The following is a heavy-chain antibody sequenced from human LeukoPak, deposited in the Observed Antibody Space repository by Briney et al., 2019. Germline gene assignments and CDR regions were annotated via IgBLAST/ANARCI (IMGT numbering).Heavy chain of an antibody. J-gene: IGHJ4*02. CDR1: GFVVSDNY. CDR2: NYSGNNT. CDR3: AREGVATAGTAYDY. D-gene: IGHD6-13*01. V-gene: IGHV3-66*01. Sequence: GGSLRLSCAASGFVVSDNYISWVRQAPGKGLEWISINYSGNNTSYTDSVKGRFIISRDNSKNMVYLQMNSLRPEDTAVYYCAREGVATAGTAYDYWGQGTLVTVSS.